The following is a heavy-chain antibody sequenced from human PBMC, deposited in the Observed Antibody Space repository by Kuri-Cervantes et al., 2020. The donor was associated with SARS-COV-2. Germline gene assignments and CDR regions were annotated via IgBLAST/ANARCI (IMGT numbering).Heavy chain of an antibody. J-gene: IGHJ4*02. CDR2: ITRSSVYI. Sequence: GGSLRLSCVASGFTFSAYTLNWVRQAPGKGLEWVSSITRSSVYISYADSLKGRFTISRDNAKNSLYLQMNSLRAEDTAVYYCASQIEIFWNWGQGTLVTVSS. CDR1: GFTFSAYT. V-gene: IGHV3-21*01. CDR3: ASQIEIFWN. D-gene: IGHD3-3*01.